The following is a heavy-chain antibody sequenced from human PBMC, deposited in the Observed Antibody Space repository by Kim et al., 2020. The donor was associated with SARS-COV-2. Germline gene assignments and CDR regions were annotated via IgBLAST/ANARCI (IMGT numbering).Heavy chain of an antibody. V-gene: IGHV4-34*01. J-gene: IGHJ6*01. Sequence: SETLSLTCAVYGGSFSGYYWSWIRQPPGKGLELIGEINHSGSTNYNPSLKSRVTISVDTSKNQFSLKLSSVTAADTAVYYCARGVAVTTGYYYYYGMDV. CDR1: GGSFSGYY. CDR2: INHSGST. D-gene: IGHD4-4*01. CDR3: ARGVAVTTGYYYYYGMDV.